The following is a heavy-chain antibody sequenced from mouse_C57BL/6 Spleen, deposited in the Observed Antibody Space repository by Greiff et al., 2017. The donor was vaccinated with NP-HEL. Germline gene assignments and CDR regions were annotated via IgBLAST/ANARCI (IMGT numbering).Heavy chain of an antibody. J-gene: IGHJ2*01. CDR1: GYTFTSYW. CDR3: ERGTGTGDY. Sequence: VQLQQSGAELVMPGASVKLSCKASGYTFTSYWMHWVKQRPGPGLEWIGEIDPSDSYTNYNQKFKGKSTLTVDKSSSTAYMQLSSLTSEDSAVYYCERGTGTGDYWGQGTTLTVS. D-gene: IGHD4-1*01. V-gene: IGHV1-69*01. CDR2: IDPSDSYT.